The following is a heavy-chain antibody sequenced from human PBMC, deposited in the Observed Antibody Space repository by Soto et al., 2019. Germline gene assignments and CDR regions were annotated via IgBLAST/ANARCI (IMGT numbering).Heavy chain of an antibody. V-gene: IGHV3-30*18. J-gene: IGHJ4*02. D-gene: IGHD1-26*01. CDR2: ISYDGSNK. CDR3: AKDLSYSEKDY. Sequence: QVQLVESGGGVVQPGRSLRLSCAASGFTFSGYGMHWVRQAPGKGLEWVAVISYDGSNKDYADSVKGRFTISRDNSKNTLYLQMNSLRAEDTAVYYCAKDLSYSEKDYWGQGTLVSVSS. CDR1: GFTFSGYG.